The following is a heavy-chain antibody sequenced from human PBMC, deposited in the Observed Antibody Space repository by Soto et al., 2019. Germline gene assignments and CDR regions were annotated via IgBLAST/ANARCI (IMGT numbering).Heavy chain of an antibody. Sequence: GGSLRLSCSASGFTFSSYWMSWVRQAPGKGLEWVANIKQDGSETYYADSVKGRFTISRDNAKNSLYLQMNRLRAEDVKVYCCVRLTASGFDFWGQGTLVTVSS. CDR2: IKQDGSET. J-gene: IGHJ4*02. CDR1: GFTFSSYW. CDR3: VRLTASGFDF. V-gene: IGHV3-7*01. D-gene: IGHD2-21*02.